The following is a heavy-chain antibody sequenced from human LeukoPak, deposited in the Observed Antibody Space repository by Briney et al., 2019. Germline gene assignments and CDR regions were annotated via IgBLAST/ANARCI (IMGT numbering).Heavy chain of an antibody. CDR3: ARDLVREYSSGWVSYYFDY. J-gene: IGHJ4*02. V-gene: IGHV1-18*01. CDR2: ISAYNGNT. Sequence: ASVKVSCEASGYTFTSYGISWVRQAPGQGLEWMGWISAYNGNTNYAQKLQGRVTMTTDTSTSTAYMELRSLRSDDTAVYYCARDLVREYSSGWVSYYFDYWGQGTLVTVSS. CDR1: GYTFTSYG. D-gene: IGHD6-19*01.